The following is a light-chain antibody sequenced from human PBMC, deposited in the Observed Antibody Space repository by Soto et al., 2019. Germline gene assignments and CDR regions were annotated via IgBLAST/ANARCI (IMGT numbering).Light chain of an antibody. CDR2: GAS. CDR1: QSISSY. CDR3: QQGYSISWT. J-gene: IGKJ1*01. V-gene: IGKV1-39*01. Sequence: DIQMTQSPSSLSASVVDRVTITCLASQSISSYLNWYQQRPGKAPKVPIYGASTLQSGVPSRFSGSGSGTEFTLTISSLQPEDFAPYYCQQGYSISWTFGQGTKVDIK.